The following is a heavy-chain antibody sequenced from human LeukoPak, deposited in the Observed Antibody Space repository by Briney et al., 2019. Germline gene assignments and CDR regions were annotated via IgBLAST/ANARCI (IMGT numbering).Heavy chain of an antibody. J-gene: IGHJ5*02. CDR1: GGSISSYY. Sequence: SETLSLTCTVSGGSISSYYWSWIRQPPGKGLEWIGYIYYSGSTNYNPSLKSRVTISVDTSKNQFSLKLSSVTAADTAVYYCAREVPAAMSCPGWFDPWGQGTLVTVSS. V-gene: IGHV4-59*01. CDR2: IYYSGST. CDR3: AREVPAAMSCPGWFDP. D-gene: IGHD2-2*01.